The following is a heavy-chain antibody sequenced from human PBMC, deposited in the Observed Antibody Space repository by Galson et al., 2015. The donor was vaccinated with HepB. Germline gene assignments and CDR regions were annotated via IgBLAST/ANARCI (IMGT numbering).Heavy chain of an antibody. Sequence: LRLSCAASGFTFSSYAMHWVRQAPGKGLEWVAVISYDGSNKYYADSVKGRFTISRDNSKNTLYLQMNSLRAEDTAVYYCARESTRIAVAGTTFGYWGQGTLVTVSS. CDR1: GFTFSSYA. CDR2: ISYDGSNK. J-gene: IGHJ4*02. V-gene: IGHV3-30*04. CDR3: ARESTRIAVAGTTFGY. D-gene: IGHD6-19*01.